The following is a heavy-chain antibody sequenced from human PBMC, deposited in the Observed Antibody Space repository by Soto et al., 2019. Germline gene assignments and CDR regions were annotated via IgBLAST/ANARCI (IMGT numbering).Heavy chain of an antibody. J-gene: IGHJ4*02. D-gene: IGHD3-10*01. CDR1: GFTFKNYD. Sequence: EVELLESGGGLVQPGGSLRLSCVASGFTFKNYDMRWIRQAPGKGLEWVSGISGSGGVTYSADCVKGRFTISRDNSKNPLYLQMTRRRAEDTAIYYCAKNRQFRSYYESAGHYDNWGQGTLVTVSS. CDR2: ISGSGGVT. CDR3: AKNRQFRSYYESAGHYDN. V-gene: IGHV3-23*01.